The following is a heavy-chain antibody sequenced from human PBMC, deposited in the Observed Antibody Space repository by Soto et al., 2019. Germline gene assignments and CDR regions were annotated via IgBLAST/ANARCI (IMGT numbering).Heavy chain of an antibody. CDR3: VTTEYCSSTSCEYYYYYYGIDV. Sequence: GGSLRLSCAASGFTFSSYAMSWVRQAPGKGLEWVSAISGSGGSTYYADSVKGRFTISRDNSKNTLYLQMNSLRAEDTAVYYCVTTEYCSSTSCEYYYYYYGIDVWGQGTTVTVSS. J-gene: IGHJ6*02. V-gene: IGHV3-23*01. CDR1: GFTFSSYA. CDR2: ISGSGGST. D-gene: IGHD2-2*01.